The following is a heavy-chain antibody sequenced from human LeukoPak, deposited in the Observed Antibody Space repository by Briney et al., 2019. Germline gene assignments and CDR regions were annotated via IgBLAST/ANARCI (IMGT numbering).Heavy chain of an antibody. CDR2: IGGSGGST. CDR3: AKALFYFDWTRSCFDS. J-gene: IGHJ4*02. D-gene: IGHD3-9*01. V-gene: IGHV3-23*01. Sequence: GGSLRLSCAASGFTFSSYAMSWVRQAPGKGLEWVSVIGGSGGSTNYADSVKGRFTISRDNSKNTVYLQMNSLRAGDTAVYYCAKALFYFDWTRSCFDSWGQGTLVTVSS. CDR1: GFTFSSYA.